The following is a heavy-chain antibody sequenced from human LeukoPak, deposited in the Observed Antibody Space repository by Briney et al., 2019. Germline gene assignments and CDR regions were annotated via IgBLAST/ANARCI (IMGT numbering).Heavy chain of an antibody. CDR1: GYTFTSYS. D-gene: IGHD1-26*01. CDR3: ATESYSGSYLYAFDI. Sequence: PGGSLSLSSAASGYTFTSYSMHWVRQAHGQGLEWLGIINPSGGSTSYAQKFQGRVTMTRDMSTSTVYMELSSLRSEDTAVYYCATESYSGSYLYAFDIWGQGTMVTVSS. V-gene: IGHV1-46*01. J-gene: IGHJ3*02. CDR2: INPSGGST.